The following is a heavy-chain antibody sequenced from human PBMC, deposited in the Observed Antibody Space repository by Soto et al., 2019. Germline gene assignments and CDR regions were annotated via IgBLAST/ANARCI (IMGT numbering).Heavy chain of an antibody. CDR3: ARSSSLPVPPLLYFDY. V-gene: IGHV1-69*01. CDR1: GGTFSSYA. J-gene: IGHJ4*02. Sequence: QVQLVQSGAEVKKPGSSVKVSCKASGGTFSSYAISWVRQAPGQGLEWMGGIIPIFGTANYAQKSQGRVTITADESTSTAYMELSSLRSEDTAVYYCARSSSLPVPPLLYFDYWGQGTLVTVSS. D-gene: IGHD2-2*01. CDR2: IIPIFGTA.